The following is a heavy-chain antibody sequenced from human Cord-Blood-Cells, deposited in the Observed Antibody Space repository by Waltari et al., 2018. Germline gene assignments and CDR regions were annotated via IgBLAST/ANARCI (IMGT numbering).Heavy chain of an antibody. Sequence: EVQLVESGGGLVQPGGSLRLSCAASGFTFSSYLMHWVRQAPGKGLVWVSRINSDGSSTSYVDSVKGRFTISRDNAKNTLYLQMNSLRAEDTAVYYCASRGNYGFDYWGQGTLVTVSS. D-gene: IGHD3-10*01. J-gene: IGHJ4*02. CDR1: GFTFSSYL. CDR3: ASRGNYGFDY. CDR2: INSDGSST. V-gene: IGHV3-74*01.